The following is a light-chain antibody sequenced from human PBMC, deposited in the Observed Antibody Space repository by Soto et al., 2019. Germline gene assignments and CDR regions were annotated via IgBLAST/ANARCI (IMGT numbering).Light chain of an antibody. CDR2: EVS. J-gene: IGLJ2*01. Sequence: QSALTQPASVSGSPGQSITISCTGTRSDVGGYNYVSWYQQHPGKAPKLMIYEVSNRPSGVSNRFSGSKSGNTASLTISGLQAEDEADYYCSSDRSINTWVFGGGTKLTVL. CDR1: RSDVGGYNY. CDR3: SSDRSINTWV. V-gene: IGLV2-14*01.